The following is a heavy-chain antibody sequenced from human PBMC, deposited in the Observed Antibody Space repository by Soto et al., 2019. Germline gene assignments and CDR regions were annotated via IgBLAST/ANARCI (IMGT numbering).Heavy chain of an antibody. CDR1: GFTFSSYA. D-gene: IGHD4-4*01. CDR3: ARPLWRNDYNWGYFDL. V-gene: IGHV3-30-3*01. CDR2: ISYDGSNK. Sequence: QVQLVESGGGVVQPGRSLRLSCAASGFTFSSYAMHWVRQAPGKGLEWVAVISYDGSNKYYADSVKGRFTISRDNSKNTLYLKMNRLRAEDTAVYYCARPLWRNDYNWGYFDLWGRGPLVTVSS. J-gene: IGHJ2*01.